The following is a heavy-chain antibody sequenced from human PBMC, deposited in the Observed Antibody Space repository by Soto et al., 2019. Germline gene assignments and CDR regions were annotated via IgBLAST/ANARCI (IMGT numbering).Heavy chain of an antibody. Sequence: GGSLRLSCAASGFTFSNAWMSWVRQAPGKGLEWVGRIKSKTDGGTTDYAAPVKGRFTISRDDSKNTLYLQMNSLKTEDTAVYYCTTEGTSDQYQLLYEQGFDPWGQGTLVTVSS. CDR2: IKSKTDGGTT. CDR3: TTEGTSDQYQLLYEQGFDP. CDR1: GFTFSNAW. J-gene: IGHJ5*02. D-gene: IGHD2-2*02. V-gene: IGHV3-15*01.